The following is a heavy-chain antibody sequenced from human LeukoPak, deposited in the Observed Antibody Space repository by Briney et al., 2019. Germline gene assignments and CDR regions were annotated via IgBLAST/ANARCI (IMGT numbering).Heavy chain of an antibody. CDR3: AKVKDGIAAPQDY. CDR2: IRYGGSNK. D-gene: IGHD6-13*01. Sequence: GGSLRLSCAASGFTVSSNYMSWVRQAPGKGLGWVAFIRYGGSNKYYADSVKGRFTISRDNSKNTLYLQMNSLRAEDTAVYYCAKVKDGIAAPQDYWGQGTLVTVSS. CDR1: GFTVSSNY. J-gene: IGHJ4*02. V-gene: IGHV3-30*02.